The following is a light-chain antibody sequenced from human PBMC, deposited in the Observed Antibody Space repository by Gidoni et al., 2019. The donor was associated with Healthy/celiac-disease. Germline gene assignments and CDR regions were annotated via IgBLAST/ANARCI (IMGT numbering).Light chain of an antibody. V-gene: IGKV1-39*01. J-gene: IGKJ4*01. CDR1: QSISNY. CDR3: QQSYSTPRPVT. CDR2: AAS. Sequence: DIQMTQSPSSLSASVGDRVTITCRASQSISNYLNWYQQKPGKAPKLLIYAASSLQSGVPSRFSGSGSGTDFTLTISSLQPEDFATYYCQQSYSTPRPVTFGGGTKVEIK.